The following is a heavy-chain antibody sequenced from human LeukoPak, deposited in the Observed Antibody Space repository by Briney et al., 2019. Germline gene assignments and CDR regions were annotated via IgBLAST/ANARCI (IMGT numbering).Heavy chain of an antibody. CDR2: ISSSSSTI. Sequence: PGGSLRLSCAASGFTFSSYSMNWVRQAPGKGLEWVSYISSSSSTIYYADSVKGRFTISRDNAKNSLYLQMNSLRAEDTAVYYCAREGWFGELLWPYYYYGMDVWGQGTTVTVSS. CDR1: GFTFSSYS. J-gene: IGHJ6*02. D-gene: IGHD3-10*01. CDR3: AREGWFGELLWPYYYYGMDV. V-gene: IGHV3-48*04.